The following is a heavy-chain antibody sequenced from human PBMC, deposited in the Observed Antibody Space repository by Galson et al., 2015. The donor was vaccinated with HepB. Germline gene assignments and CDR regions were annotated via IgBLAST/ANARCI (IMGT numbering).Heavy chain of an antibody. CDR3: ARSDWFDP. CDR2: FKYDGSST. CDR1: GFSLSGYW. V-gene: IGHV3-74*01. Sequence: LRLSCAASGFSLSGYWMHWVRQAPGKGLVWIARFKYDGSSTYYADSVKDRFTISRDNAKNTLYLHMNSLRAEDTAVYYCARSDWFDPWGQGTLVIVSS. J-gene: IGHJ5*02.